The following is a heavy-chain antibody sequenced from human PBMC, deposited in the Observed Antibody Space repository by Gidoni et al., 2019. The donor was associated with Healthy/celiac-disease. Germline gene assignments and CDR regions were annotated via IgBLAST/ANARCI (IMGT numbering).Heavy chain of an antibody. Sequence: EVQLLESGGGLVQPGGSLRLSCAASVFPFSSYAMSWVRQAPGKGLEWVSAISGSGGSTYYADAVKGRVTISRDNSKNTLYLQMNSLRAEDTAVYYCAKDQRITFGGVIVARFDYWGQGTLVTVSS. D-gene: IGHD3-16*02. V-gene: IGHV3-23*01. CDR2: ISGSGGST. CDR3: AKDQRITFGGVIVARFDY. J-gene: IGHJ4*02. CDR1: VFPFSSYA.